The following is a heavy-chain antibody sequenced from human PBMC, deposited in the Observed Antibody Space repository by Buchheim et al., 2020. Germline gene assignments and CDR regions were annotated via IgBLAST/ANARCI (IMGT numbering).Heavy chain of an antibody. V-gene: IGHV3-30*18. CDR2: LSSAERTR. CDR1: GFTFSDYA. Sequence: QVQLVVSGGGVVQPGRSLRLSCAASGFTFSDYAMHWVRQAPGKVLEWVAILSSAERTRDYADSVKGRFTISRDNSENTLYLQMSSLRTEDTALYYCAKGGGAVPGTTQYGSFDIRGQGA. J-gene: IGHJ3*02. CDR3: AKGGGAVPGTTQYGSFDI. D-gene: IGHD6-19*01.